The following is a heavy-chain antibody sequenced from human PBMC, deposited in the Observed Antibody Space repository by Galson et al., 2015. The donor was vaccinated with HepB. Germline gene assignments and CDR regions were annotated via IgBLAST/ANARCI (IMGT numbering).Heavy chain of an antibody. CDR2: IYYSGST. D-gene: IGHD1-7*01. V-gene: IGHV4-39*07. CDR1: GGSISSSSYY. J-gene: IGHJ4*02. Sequence: ETLSLTCTVSGGSISSSSYYWGWIRQPPGKGLEWIGSIYYSGSTYYNPSLKSRVTISVDTSKNQFSLKLSSVAAADTAVYYCARAIDDRYNWNYLVVVFDYWGQGTLVTVSS. CDR3: ARAIDDRYNWNYLVVVFDY.